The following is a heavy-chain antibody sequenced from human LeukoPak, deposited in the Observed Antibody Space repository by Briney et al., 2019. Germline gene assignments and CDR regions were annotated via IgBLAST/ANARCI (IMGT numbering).Heavy chain of an antibody. J-gene: IGHJ4*02. D-gene: IGHD3/OR15-3a*01. V-gene: IGHV4-34*11. Sequence: SETLSLTCAVYGGSFSGYYWSWIRQPPGKGLEWIGYVSYSGTTYNNPSLKRRITISVDTSKNQFSLKLTSVTAADTAVYYCARTHYNYDLSTDFYAESLDYWGQGTLVTVSS. CDR1: GGSFSGYY. CDR3: ARTHYNYDLSTDFYAESLDY. CDR2: VSYSGTT.